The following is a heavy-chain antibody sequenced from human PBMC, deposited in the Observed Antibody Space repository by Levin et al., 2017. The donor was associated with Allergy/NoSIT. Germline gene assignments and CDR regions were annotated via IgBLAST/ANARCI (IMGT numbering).Heavy chain of an antibody. D-gene: IGHD2-2*01. CDR3: ARWYCSSTGCIGDY. V-gene: IGHV3-48*01. CDR1: GFTFSSYS. CDR2: ISSSSRTI. J-gene: IGHJ4*02. Sequence: GGSLRLSCAASGFTFSSYSMNWVRQAPGKGLEWVSYISSSSRTIYYADSVKGRFTISRDNAKNSLYLQMNSLRAEDTAVYYCARWYCSSTGCIGDYWGQGTLVTVS.